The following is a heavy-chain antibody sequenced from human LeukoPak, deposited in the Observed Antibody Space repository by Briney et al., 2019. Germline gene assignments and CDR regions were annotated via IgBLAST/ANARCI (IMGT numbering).Heavy chain of an antibody. D-gene: IGHD3-10*01. J-gene: IGHJ4*02. CDR2: TRYDGNNK. Sequence: GGSLRLSCAASGFTFRSYGMHWVRDAPGKGLGWVALTRYDGNNKYYADSVKGRFTISRDNSKNTVYLQMTSLRAEDTAVYYCAKEGYYGSGSRGYWGQGTLVTVSS. CDR1: GFTFRSYG. CDR3: AKEGYYGSGSRGY. V-gene: IGHV3-30*02.